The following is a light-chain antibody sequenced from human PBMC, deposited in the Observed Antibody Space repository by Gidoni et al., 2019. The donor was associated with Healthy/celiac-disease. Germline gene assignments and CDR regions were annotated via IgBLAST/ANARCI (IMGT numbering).Light chain of an antibody. J-gene: IGKJ5*01. V-gene: IGKV3-15*01. CDR2: GAS. Sequence: EIVMTQSPATLSVSPGERATLSCRASQRVSSNLSWYQQKPGQAPRLLIYGASTRATGIPARFSGSGSGTEFTLTISSLQSEDVAVYYFQQYNNWPLTFGQGTRLEIK. CDR3: QQYNNWPLT. CDR1: QRVSSN.